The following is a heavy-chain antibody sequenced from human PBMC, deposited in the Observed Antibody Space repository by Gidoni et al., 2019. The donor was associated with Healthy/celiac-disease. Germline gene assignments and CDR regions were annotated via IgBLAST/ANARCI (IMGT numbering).Heavy chain of an antibody. CDR1: GFTFSRYD. D-gene: IGHD3-22*01. CDR3: ARQTYYYDSSGLRAWYFDL. V-gene: IGHV3-13*05. J-gene: IGHJ2*01. CDR2: IGTAGDP. Sequence: EVQLVESGGGLLQPGGSLRLACAGSGFTFSRYDMHWVRQATGKGLEWVSAIGTAGDPYYPGSVKGRLTISRENAKNSLYLQMNSLRAGDTAVYYCARQTYYYDSSGLRAWYFDLWGRGTLVTVSS.